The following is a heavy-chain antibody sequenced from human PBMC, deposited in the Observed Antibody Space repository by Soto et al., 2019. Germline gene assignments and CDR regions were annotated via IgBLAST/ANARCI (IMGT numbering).Heavy chain of an antibody. Sequence: GGSLRLSCAASGFTVSSNYMSWVRQAPGKGLEWVSVIYSGGSTYYADSVKGRFTISRDNSKNTRYLQMNSLRAEDTAVYYCAREGGAAAGLDYWGQGTLVTVSS. CDR2: IYSGGST. J-gene: IGHJ4*02. CDR3: AREGGAAAGLDY. D-gene: IGHD6-13*01. V-gene: IGHV3-53*01. CDR1: GFTVSSNY.